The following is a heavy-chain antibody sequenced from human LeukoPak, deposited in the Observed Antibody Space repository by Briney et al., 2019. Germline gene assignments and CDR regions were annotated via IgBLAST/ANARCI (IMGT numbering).Heavy chain of an antibody. CDR1: GGSISSSSYC. D-gene: IGHD4-17*01. J-gene: IGHJ2*01. CDR2: IYYSGST. V-gene: IGHV4-39*01. Sequence: PSETLSLTCTVSGGSISSSSYCWGWIRQPPGKGLEWIGSIYYSGSTYYNPSLKSRVTISVDTSKNQFSLKLSSVTAADTAVYYCARHTEFDYGDYVGPYWYFDLWGRGTLVTVSS. CDR3: ARHTEFDYGDYVGPYWYFDL.